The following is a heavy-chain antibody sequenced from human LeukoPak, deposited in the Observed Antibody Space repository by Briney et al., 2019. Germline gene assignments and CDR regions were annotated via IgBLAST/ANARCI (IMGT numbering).Heavy chain of an antibody. CDR2: INHSGST. J-gene: IGHJ4*02. Sequence: SETLSLTCAVYGGSFSGYYWSWIRQPPGKGLEWIGEINHSGSTNYNPSLKSRVTISVDTSKNQLSLKLSSVTAADTAVYYCARGTVRDIVVVPAAIPFDYWGQGTLVTVSS. D-gene: IGHD2-2*02. CDR3: ARGTVRDIVVVPAAIPFDY. V-gene: IGHV4-34*01. CDR1: GGSFSGYY.